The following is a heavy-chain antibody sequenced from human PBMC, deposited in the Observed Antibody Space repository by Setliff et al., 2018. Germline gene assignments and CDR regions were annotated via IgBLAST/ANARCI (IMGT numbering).Heavy chain of an antibody. CDR3: ARESYYYYMDV. CDR2: INHRGST. CDR1: GGSISSGTYY. J-gene: IGHJ6*03. Sequence: SETLSLTCTVSGGSISSGTYYWSWIRQPPGKGLEWIEEINHRGSTNYSPSLRSRVTMSVDTSKNQFSLKLSSVTAADTAVYYCARESYYYYMDVWGKGTTVTVSS. V-gene: IGHV4-39*07.